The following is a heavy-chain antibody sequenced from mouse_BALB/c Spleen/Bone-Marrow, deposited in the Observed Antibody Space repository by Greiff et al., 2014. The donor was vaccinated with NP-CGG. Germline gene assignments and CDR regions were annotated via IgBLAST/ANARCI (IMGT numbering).Heavy chain of an antibody. CDR1: GFNIKDTY. CDR2: IDPANGNT. J-gene: IGHJ3*01. CDR3: AYYRYDEGGFAF. D-gene: IGHD2-14*01. V-gene: IGHV14-3*02. Sequence: EVNVVESGAELVKPGASVKLSCTASGFNIKDTYMHWVKQRPEQGLEWIVGIDPANGNTKYDPKFQGKATITADTSSNTAYLQLSRLTSEDTAVYYCAYYRYDEGGFAFWGQGTLVTVSA.